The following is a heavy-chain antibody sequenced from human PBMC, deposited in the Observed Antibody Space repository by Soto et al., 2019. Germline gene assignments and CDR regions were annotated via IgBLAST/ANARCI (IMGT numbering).Heavy chain of an antibody. J-gene: IGHJ4*02. CDR3: AKDSRGYCSGGSCYSGY. D-gene: IGHD2-15*01. CDR1: GFTFSSYA. CDR2: ISGSGGST. Sequence: GGSLRLSCAASGFTFSSYAMSWVRQAPGKGLEWVSAISGSGGSTYYADSVKGRFTISRDNSKNTLYLQMNSLRAEDTAVYYCAKDSRGYCSGGSCYSGYWGQGTLVTVSS. V-gene: IGHV3-23*01.